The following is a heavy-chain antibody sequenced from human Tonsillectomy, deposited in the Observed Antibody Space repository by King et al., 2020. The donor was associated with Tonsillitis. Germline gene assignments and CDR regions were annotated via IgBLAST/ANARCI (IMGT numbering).Heavy chain of an antibody. D-gene: IGHD1-26*01. J-gene: IGHJ6*02. Sequence: VQLQESGPGRVRPSETLSLTCTVSGDSLSNYYWSWIRQPPGKGLEWIGYITYSGSANYNPSLKSRVSMSVYASRNEFSLELRSVTAADTALYYCASALGMVGGALRPRYYGMDVWGQGTTVIVSS. CDR3: ASALGMVGGALRPRYYGMDV. V-gene: IGHV4-59*12. CDR2: ITYSGSA. CDR1: GDSLSNYY.